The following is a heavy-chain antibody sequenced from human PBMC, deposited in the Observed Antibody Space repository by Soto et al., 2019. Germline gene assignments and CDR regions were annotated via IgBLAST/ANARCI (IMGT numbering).Heavy chain of an antibody. D-gene: IGHD1-26*01. CDR1: GYSFTGHY. CDR3: GRGRSGQIVVFY. Sequence: QVQLVQSGAEVKKPGASVKVSCKASGYSFTGHYIHWVRQAPEQGPEWMGEIGPESGATRYAQKFQGRVTMTMDTSITTVYIELNHLRPDDKAIYYCGRGRSGQIVVFYWGQGTPVTVSS. CDR2: IGPESGAT. J-gene: IGHJ4*02. V-gene: IGHV1-2*02.